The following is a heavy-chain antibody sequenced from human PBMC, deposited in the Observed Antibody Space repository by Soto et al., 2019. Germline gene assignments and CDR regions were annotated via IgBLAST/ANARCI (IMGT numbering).Heavy chain of an antibody. V-gene: IGHV4-4*02. CDR1: GGSISSSDW. Sequence: QVQLQESGPGLVKPSGTLSLTCAVSGGSISSSDWWRWVRQPPGKGLEWIGEIYHSGSTNYNPSLKRRATIXXDXSXXQFSLKLSSVTAADTAVYYCARGAPLIVGATSFASWGQGTLVTVSS. D-gene: IGHD1-26*01. J-gene: IGHJ4*02. CDR3: ARGAPLIVGATSFAS. CDR2: IYHSGST.